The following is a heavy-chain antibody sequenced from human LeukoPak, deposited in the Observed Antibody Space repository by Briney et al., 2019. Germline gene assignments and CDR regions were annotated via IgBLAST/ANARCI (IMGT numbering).Heavy chain of an antibody. CDR1: EFTFSNYA. J-gene: IGHJ4*02. Sequence: PGGSLRLSCAASEFTFSNYATNWVRQAPGKGLEWVSGISGGGGSTYYADSVKGRFTISRDNSKNTLYLQMNSLRAEDTAVYYCARGYTAMATDYWGQGTLVTVSS. D-gene: IGHD5-18*01. CDR3: ARGYTAMATDY. CDR2: ISGGGGST. V-gene: IGHV3-23*01.